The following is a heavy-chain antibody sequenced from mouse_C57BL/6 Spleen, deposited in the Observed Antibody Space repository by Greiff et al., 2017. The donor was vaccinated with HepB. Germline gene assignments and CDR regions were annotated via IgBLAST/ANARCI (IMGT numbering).Heavy chain of an antibody. D-gene: IGHD2-4*01. CDR3: SREGLDDYGVFYWYFDV. CDR1: GFTFSNYR. J-gene: IGHJ1*03. V-gene: IGHV13-2*01. Sequence: VKLVETGGGLVRPGNSLKLSCVTSGFTFSNYRMHWLRQPPGKRLEWIAVITDKSDNYGANSAESVKGRFAISREDSKSRVYLEMNRLREEDTATYFCSREGLDDYGVFYWYFDVWGTGTTVTVSS. CDR2: ITDKSDNYGA.